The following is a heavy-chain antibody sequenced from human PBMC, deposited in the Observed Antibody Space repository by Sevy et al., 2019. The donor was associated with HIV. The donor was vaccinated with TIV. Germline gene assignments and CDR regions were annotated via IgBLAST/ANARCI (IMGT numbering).Heavy chain of an antibody. J-gene: IGHJ4*02. CDR1: GYTFIGYY. V-gene: IGHV1-2*02. CDR3: TTGDYTDFAY. Sequence: ASVKVSCKASGYTFIGYYIHWVRQAPGHGLEWMGWINPNSGGTMYAEKFQDRVTMTRDTSITTSYLELSSLRSDDTAVYFCTTGDYTDFAYWGQGTLVTVSS. D-gene: IGHD3-16*01. CDR2: INPNSGGT.